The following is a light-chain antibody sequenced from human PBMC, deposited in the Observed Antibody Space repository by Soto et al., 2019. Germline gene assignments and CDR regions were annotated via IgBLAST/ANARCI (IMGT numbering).Light chain of an antibody. CDR2: GAS. CDR3: QQYNNWPTWT. J-gene: IGKJ1*01. CDR1: QSVGST. V-gene: IGKV3-15*01. Sequence: EIVMTQSPATLSVSPGERVTLSCRAGQSVGSTLAWYQQKPGQAPRLLXYGASNRATGIPDRFSGSGSETEFTLTISSLQAEDSAVYFCQQYNNWPTWTFGQGTKVDIK.